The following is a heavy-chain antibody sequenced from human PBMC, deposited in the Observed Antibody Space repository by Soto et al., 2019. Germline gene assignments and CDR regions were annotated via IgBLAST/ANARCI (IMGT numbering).Heavy chain of an antibody. CDR2: ISSTTNYI. J-gene: IGHJ4*02. V-gene: IGHV3-21*04. Sequence: GSLRLSCAASGFTFTRYSMNWVRQAPGKGLEWVSSISSTTNYIYYADSVKGRFTISRDDSKNTLYLQMSSLRAEDTAMYYCAKVRVGIDVDFDYWGQGALVTVSS. CDR1: GFTFTRYS. CDR3: AKVRVGIDVDFDY. D-gene: IGHD2-21*01.